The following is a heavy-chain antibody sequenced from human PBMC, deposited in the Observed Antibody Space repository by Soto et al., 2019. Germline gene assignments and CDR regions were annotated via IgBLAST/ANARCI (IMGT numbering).Heavy chain of an antibody. Sequence: EVQLVESGGGLVRPGESLRLSCAASGFKFDIYSMNWIRQAPGKGLEWVSYITSDTLTIRYADSVRGRFIISRVNAGNSVFLQMNSLRDEDTATYYCARSVEGHFDYWGQGALVTVSS. CDR2: ITSDTLTI. V-gene: IGHV3-48*02. CDR1: GFKFDIYS. J-gene: IGHJ4*02. CDR3: ARSVEGHFDY. D-gene: IGHD6-19*01.